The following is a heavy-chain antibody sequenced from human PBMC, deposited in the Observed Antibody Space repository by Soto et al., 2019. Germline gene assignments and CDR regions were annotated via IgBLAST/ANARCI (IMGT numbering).Heavy chain of an antibody. CDR1: GFTFDDYA. CDR2: ISWNSGSI. D-gene: IGHD6-6*01. CDR3: ARRELAGALDY. Sequence: EVQLVESGGGLVQPGRSLRLSCAASGFTFDDYAMHWVRQAPGKGLEWVSGISWNSGSIGYADSVKGRFTISRDNAKNSLYLQMNSLRAEDTAVYYCARRELAGALDYWGQGTLVTVSS. J-gene: IGHJ4*02. V-gene: IGHV3-9*01.